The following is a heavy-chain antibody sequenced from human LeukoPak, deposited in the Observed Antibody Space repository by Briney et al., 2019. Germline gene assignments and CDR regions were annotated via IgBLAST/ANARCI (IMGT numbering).Heavy chain of an antibody. CDR2: ISYDGSNK. Sequence: GGSLRLSCAASGFTFSSYAMHWVRQAPGKGLEWVAVISYDGSNKYYADSVKGRFTISRDNSKNTLYLQMNSLRAEDTAVYYCARGGDYRDYGDYGWFDPWGQGTLVTVSS. CDR1: GFTFSSYA. D-gene: IGHD4-17*01. CDR3: ARGGDYRDYGDYGWFDP. V-gene: IGHV3-30-3*01. J-gene: IGHJ5*02.